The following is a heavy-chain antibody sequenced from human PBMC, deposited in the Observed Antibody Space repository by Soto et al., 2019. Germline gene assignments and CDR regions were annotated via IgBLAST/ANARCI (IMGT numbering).Heavy chain of an antibody. CDR2: IYYSGST. CDR1: GGSISSSSYY. D-gene: IGHD3-3*01. Sequence: PSETLSLTCTVSGGSISSSSYYWGWIRQPPGKGLEWIGSIYYSGSTYYNPSLKSRVTISVDTSKNQFSLKLSSVTAADTAVYYCATGLEWLLRDNWFDPWGQGTLVTVSS. V-gene: IGHV4-39*01. CDR3: ATGLEWLLRDNWFDP. J-gene: IGHJ5*02.